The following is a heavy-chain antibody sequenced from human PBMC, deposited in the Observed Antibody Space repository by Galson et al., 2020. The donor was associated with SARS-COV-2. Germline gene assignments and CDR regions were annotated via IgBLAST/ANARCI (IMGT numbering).Heavy chain of an antibody. V-gene: IGHV4-31*03. Sequence: SETLSLTCSVSGGSITSGNYYWTWIRQHPGKGLEWIGYIFHSGSAYYNPSLKSRATLLVDTSKNQFSLELTSVTAADTAVYYCTRKNGDTATWFEPWGQGALVTVSS. CDR3: TRKNGDTATWFEP. J-gene: IGHJ5*02. D-gene: IGHD3-10*01. CDR1: GGSITSGNYY. CDR2: IFHSGSA.